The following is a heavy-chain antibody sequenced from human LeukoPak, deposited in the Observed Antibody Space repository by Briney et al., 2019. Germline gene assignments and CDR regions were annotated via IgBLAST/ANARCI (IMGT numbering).Heavy chain of an antibody. J-gene: IGHJ4*02. CDR3: ARAGKVVPAANMV. V-gene: IGHV5-51*01. D-gene: IGHD2-2*01. CDR2: IYPGDSYT. CDR1: GYSFTSYW. Sequence: GESLKISCKGSGYSFTSYWIGWVRQMPGKGLEWMGIIYPGDSYTRYSPSFQGQATISADKSISTAYLQWSSLKASDTAMYYCARAGKVVPAANMVWGQGTLVTVSS.